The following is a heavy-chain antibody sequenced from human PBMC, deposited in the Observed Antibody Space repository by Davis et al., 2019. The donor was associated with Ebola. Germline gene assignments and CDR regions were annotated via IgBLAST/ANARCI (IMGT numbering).Heavy chain of an antibody. CDR2: IDYRGKA. Sequence: GSLRLSCGVYGGSLNDYYWSWIRQPPGKGLEWIGEIDYRGKAKYNPSLKSRATLSIDTSKNQFSLKLNSVTAADTALYYCARGPTARFDYWGQGTLVTVSS. V-gene: IGHV4-34*01. CDR1: GGSLNDYY. CDR3: ARGPTARFDY. J-gene: IGHJ4*02. D-gene: IGHD2-21*02.